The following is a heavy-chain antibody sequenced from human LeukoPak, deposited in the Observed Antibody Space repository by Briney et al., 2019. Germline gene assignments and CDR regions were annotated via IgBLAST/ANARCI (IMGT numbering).Heavy chain of an antibody. CDR3: ARGYSYGHYFDY. Sequence: ASVKVSCKASGYTFTGYYMHWVRQAPGQGLEWMGRIDPNSGGTNYAQKFQGRVTITRDTSISTAYMELSRLRSDDTAVYYYARGYSYGHYFDYWGQGTLVTVSS. J-gene: IGHJ4*02. CDR1: GYTFTGYY. D-gene: IGHD5-18*01. V-gene: IGHV1-2*06. CDR2: IDPNSGGT.